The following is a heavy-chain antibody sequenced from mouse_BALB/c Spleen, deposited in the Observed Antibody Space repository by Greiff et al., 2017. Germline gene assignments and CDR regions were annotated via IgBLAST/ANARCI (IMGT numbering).Heavy chain of an antibody. D-gene: IGHD1-1*01. V-gene: IGHV2-6-7*01. Sequence: QVQLKESGPGLVAPSQSLSITCTVSGFSLTGDGANWVRQPPGKGLGWLGMIWGDGSTDYNSALKSRLSTSKDNSKSQVFLKMNSLQTDDTARYYCARDGDYGGSLWYFDVWGAGTTVTVSS. CDR3: ARDGDYGGSLWYFDV. J-gene: IGHJ1*01. CDR1: GFSLTGDG. CDR2: IWGDGST.